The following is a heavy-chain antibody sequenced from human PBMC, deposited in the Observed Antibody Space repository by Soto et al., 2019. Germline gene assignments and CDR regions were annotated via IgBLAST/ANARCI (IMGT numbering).Heavy chain of an antibody. Sequence: PSETLSLTCTVSGGSISSGSYYWGWIRQPPGKGLEWIGSISYGGITYYNPSLKSRVTISVDRSKNQFSLKLSSVTAADTAVYYCARAEGGIFDYWGQGTLVTVSS. CDR3: ARAEGGIFDY. CDR2: ISYGGIT. V-gene: IGHV4-39*07. J-gene: IGHJ4*02. CDR1: GGSISSGSYY.